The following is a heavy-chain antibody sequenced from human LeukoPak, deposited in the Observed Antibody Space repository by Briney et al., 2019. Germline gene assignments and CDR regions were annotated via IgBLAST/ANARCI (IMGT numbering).Heavy chain of an antibody. V-gene: IGHV3-7*01. CDR2: IKQDGSNK. D-gene: IGHD6-13*01. CDR1: GFTFSSYW. J-gene: IGHJ6*03. Sequence: GGSLRLSCAASGFTFSSYWMSWVRQAPGKGLEWVANIKQDGSNKYYVDSVKGRFTISRDNSKNTLYVQMNSLRTEDTAVYYCAKEGFSRGYYYYYYMDVWGKGTTVTVSS. CDR3: AKEGFSRGYYYYYYMDV.